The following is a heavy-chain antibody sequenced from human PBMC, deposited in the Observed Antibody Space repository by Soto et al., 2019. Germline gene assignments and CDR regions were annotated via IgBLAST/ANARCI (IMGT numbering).Heavy chain of an antibody. CDR2: IYPDDSDT. J-gene: IGHJ4*02. Sequence: VESLKISCQGSGHIFTTSWICWVLEMPGKGLEWMGIIYPDDSDTRYSPSFQGQVTISADKSISTAYLQWSSLKASDSAMYYCARQGTTVTMMAYWGQGTLVTVSS. CDR3: ARQGTTVTMMAY. V-gene: IGHV5-51*01. D-gene: IGHD4-17*01. CDR1: GHIFTTSW.